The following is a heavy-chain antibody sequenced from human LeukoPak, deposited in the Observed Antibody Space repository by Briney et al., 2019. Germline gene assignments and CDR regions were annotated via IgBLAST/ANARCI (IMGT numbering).Heavy chain of an antibody. D-gene: IGHD6-19*01. V-gene: IGHV1-2*04. J-gene: IGHJ4*02. CDR1: GYTFTVYY. CDR2: INPNSGGT. CDR3: AVLAVAGTDYFDY. Sequence: ASVKVSCKASGYTFTVYYMHWVRQAPGQGLEWMGWINPNSGGTNYAQKFQGWVTMTRDTSISTAYMELSRLRSDDTAVYYCAVLAVAGTDYFDYWGQGTLVTVSS.